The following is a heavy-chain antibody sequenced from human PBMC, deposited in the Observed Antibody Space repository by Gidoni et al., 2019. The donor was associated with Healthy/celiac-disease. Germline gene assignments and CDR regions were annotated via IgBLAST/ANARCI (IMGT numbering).Heavy chain of an antibody. CDR3: ARDPTHYYDSSGTLDV. J-gene: IGHJ6*02. CDR1: GFTFSSYS. D-gene: IGHD3-22*01. Sequence: QVQLVESGGGVVQPGRSLRLSCAASGFTFSSYSTHWVRQAPGKGLEWVAGISYDGSNKYYADSVKGRFTISRDNSKNTLYLQMNSLRAEDTAVYYCARDPTHYYDSSGTLDVWGQGTTVTLSS. CDR2: ISYDGSNK. V-gene: IGHV3-30*03.